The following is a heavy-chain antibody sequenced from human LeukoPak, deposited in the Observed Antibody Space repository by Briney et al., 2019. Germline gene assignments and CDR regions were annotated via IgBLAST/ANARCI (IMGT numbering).Heavy chain of an antibody. Sequence: SGGSLRLSCAASGFTFDDYAMHWVRQAPGKGLEWVSLISWDGGSTYYADSVKGRFTISRDNSKNSLYLQMNSLRAEDTALYYCAKESWTSSSGWGYYMDVWGEGTTVTVSS. CDR2: ISWDGGST. J-gene: IGHJ6*03. CDR1: GFTFDDYA. D-gene: IGHD6-19*01. CDR3: AKESWTSSSGWGYYMDV. V-gene: IGHV3-43D*03.